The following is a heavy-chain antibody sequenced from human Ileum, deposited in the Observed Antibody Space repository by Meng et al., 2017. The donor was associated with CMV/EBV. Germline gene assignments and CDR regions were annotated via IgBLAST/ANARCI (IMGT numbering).Heavy chain of an antibody. Sequence: GESLKISCKGSGYTFSNYWIGWVRQMPGKGLEWMGIIYPGDSDTRYSPSFQGQVTMSADKSISTAYLQWSSLKASDTAIYYCARLAGGGNYPFDYWGQGTLVTVS. CDR3: ARLAGGGNYPFDY. J-gene: IGHJ4*02. CDR1: GYTFSNYW. V-gene: IGHV5-51*01. D-gene: IGHD3-16*02. CDR2: IYPGDSDT.